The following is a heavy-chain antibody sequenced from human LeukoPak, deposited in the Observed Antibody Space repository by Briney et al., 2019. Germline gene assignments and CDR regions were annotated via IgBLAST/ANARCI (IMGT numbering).Heavy chain of an antibody. D-gene: IGHD3-22*01. V-gene: IGHV1-2*04. CDR2: INPNSGGT. Sequence: ASVKVSCKASGYTFTGYYMHWVRQAPGQGLEWMGWINPNSGGTNYAQKFQGWVTMTRDTSISTAYMELSRLRSEDTAVYYCAREDHYYDSSVYYIWGQGTLVTVSS. CDR1: GYTFTGYY. J-gene: IGHJ4*02. CDR3: AREDHYYDSSVYYI.